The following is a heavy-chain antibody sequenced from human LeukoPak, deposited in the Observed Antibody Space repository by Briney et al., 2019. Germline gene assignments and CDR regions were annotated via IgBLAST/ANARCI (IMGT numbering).Heavy chain of an antibody. D-gene: IGHD6-19*01. Sequence: GGSLRLSCAASGFTFDDYAMHWVRQAPGKGLEWVPGISWNSGSIGYADSVKGRFTISRDNAKNSLYLQMYSLRAEDTALYYCAKDRIAVAGTRAGGMDVWGQGTTVTVSS. J-gene: IGHJ6*02. CDR2: ISWNSGSI. CDR3: AKDRIAVAGTRAGGMDV. V-gene: IGHV3-9*01. CDR1: GFTFDDYA.